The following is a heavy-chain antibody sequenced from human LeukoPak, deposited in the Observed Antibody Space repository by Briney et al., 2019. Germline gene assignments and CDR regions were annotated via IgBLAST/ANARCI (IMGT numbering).Heavy chain of an antibody. Sequence: ASVKVSCKASGYTFTSYDINWVRQATGQGLEWMGWMNPNSGNTGYAQKFQGRVTMTRNTSISTACMELSSLRSEDTAVYYCARYYYGSGSDDYYYGMDVWGQGTTVTVSS. CDR2: MNPNSGNT. CDR1: GYTFTSYD. J-gene: IGHJ6*02. V-gene: IGHV1-8*01. CDR3: ARYYYGSGSDDYYYGMDV. D-gene: IGHD3-10*01.